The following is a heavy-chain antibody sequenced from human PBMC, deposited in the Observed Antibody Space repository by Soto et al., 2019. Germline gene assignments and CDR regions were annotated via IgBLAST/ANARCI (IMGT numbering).Heavy chain of an antibody. CDR3: ARENDFWSGPNGLDV. D-gene: IGHD3-3*01. J-gene: IGHJ6*02. Sequence: PSETLSLTCAVSGESISSSNWWSWVRQPPGKGLEWIGEFYLSGNTKYNPSLKSRVTISVDKSKNQFSLKLNSVTAADTAVYYCARENDFWSGPNGLDVWGQGTTVTVSS. CDR2: FYLSGNT. CDR1: GESISSSNW. V-gene: IGHV4-4*02.